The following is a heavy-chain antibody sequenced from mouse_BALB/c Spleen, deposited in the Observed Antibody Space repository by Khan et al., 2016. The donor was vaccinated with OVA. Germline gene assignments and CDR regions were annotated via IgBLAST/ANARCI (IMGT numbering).Heavy chain of an antibody. D-gene: IGHD2-14*01. CDR3: ARNSYMYEFTN. CDR1: GFSLNTYG. J-gene: IGHJ3*01. V-gene: IGHV2-2*01. Sequence: QVQLKQSGPGLVQPSQSLSITCTVSGFSLNTYGIHWIRQSQGKGLEWLGGIRSGGSTDYNGAFISRLNITKDNSKSQGIFKMNSLQADGTAIYYCARNSYMYEFTNWGQGTLVTVSA. CDR2: IRSGGST.